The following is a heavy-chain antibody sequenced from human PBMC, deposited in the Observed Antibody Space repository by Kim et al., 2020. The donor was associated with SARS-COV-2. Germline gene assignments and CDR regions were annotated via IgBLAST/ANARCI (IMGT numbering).Heavy chain of an antibody. CDR1: GVTLSKAW. CDR2: IKGDSDGGTT. J-gene: IGHJ4*02. Sequence: GGSLRLSCVASGVTLSKAWMIWVRQAPGKGLEWVARIKGDSDGGTTDYAEPVKGRFTISRDDSKNTLFLQMNSLKTEDTAVYYCLRAVVGTGGQGTLVTVSS. D-gene: IGHD6-19*01. CDR3: LRAVVGT. V-gene: IGHV3-15*05.